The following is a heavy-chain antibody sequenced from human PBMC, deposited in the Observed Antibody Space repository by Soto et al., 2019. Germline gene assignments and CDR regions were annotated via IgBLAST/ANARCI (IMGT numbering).Heavy chain of an antibody. V-gene: IGHV4-4*07. Sequence: SETLSLTCTVSGASMNSYHWSWIRQPAGKGLEWIGHIHSSGSTNYNPSLKSRVTMSVDTSKNLFSLRLMSLTAADTAVYYCARDQGVAAAGITWFDPWGQGSLVTV. CDR3: ARDQGVAAAGITWFDP. CDR1: GASMNSYH. CDR2: IHSSGST. J-gene: IGHJ5*02. D-gene: IGHD6-13*01.